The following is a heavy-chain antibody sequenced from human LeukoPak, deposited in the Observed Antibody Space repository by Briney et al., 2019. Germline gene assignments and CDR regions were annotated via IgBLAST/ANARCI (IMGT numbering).Heavy chain of an antibody. Sequence: GGSLRLSCAASGFTFSSYAMSWVRQAPGKGLEWVSAISGSGGSTYYADSVKGRFTISRDNSKNTLYLQMNSLRAEDTVVYYCAKDHRVSYYDYVWGTFDYWGQGTLVTVSS. CDR1: GFTFSSYA. CDR2: ISGSGGST. J-gene: IGHJ4*02. CDR3: AKDHRVSYYDYVWGTFDY. V-gene: IGHV3-23*01. D-gene: IGHD3-16*01.